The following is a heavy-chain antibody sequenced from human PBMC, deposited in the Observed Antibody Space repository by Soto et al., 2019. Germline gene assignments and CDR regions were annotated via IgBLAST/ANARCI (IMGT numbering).Heavy chain of an antibody. Sequence: PSETLSLTCAVYGGSFSGYYWGWIRQPPGKGLEWIGEINHSGSTNYNPSLKSRVTISVDTSKNQFSLKLSSVTAVDTAVYYCAKDTIIRYYYYGMDVWGQGTTVT. J-gene: IGHJ6*02. D-gene: IGHD3-9*01. CDR3: AKDTIIRYYYYGMDV. CDR2: INHSGST. V-gene: IGHV4-34*01. CDR1: GGSFSGYY.